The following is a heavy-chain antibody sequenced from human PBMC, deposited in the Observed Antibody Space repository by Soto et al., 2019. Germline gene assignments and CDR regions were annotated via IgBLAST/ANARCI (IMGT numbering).Heavy chain of an antibody. D-gene: IGHD5-18*01. CDR2: ISYDGSNK. V-gene: IGHV3-30-3*01. CDR1: GFTFSSYA. J-gene: IGHJ4*02. CDR3: ARDPPDPISGYSYGLDY. Sequence: GSLRLSCAASGFTFSSYAMHWVRQAPGKGLEWVAVISYDGSNKYYADSVKGRFTISRDNSKNTLYLQMNSLRAEDTAVYYCARDPPDPISGYSYGLDYWGQGTLVTVSS.